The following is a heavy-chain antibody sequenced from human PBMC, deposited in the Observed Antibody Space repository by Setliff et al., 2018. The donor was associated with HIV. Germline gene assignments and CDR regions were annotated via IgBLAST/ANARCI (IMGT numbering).Heavy chain of an antibody. V-gene: IGHV4-34*01. CDR2: INHNGIT. CDR3: AKGPRGLSLRYYFDF. Sequence: SETLSLTCAVYGGSFSSSYWSWIRQAPGKGLEWIGQINHNGITNYNPSLETRVTMFADTSKNQFSLRLSPVTAADTAIYYCAKGPRGLSLRYYFDFWAQGSQVTVSS. CDR1: GGSFSSSY. J-gene: IGHJ4*02.